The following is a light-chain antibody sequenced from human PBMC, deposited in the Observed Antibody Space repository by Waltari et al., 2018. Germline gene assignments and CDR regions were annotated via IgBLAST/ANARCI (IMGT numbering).Light chain of an antibody. CDR1: NIGSNG. J-gene: IGLJ3*02. CDR3: QVWDTTTDHRWV. CDR2: SDC. Sequence: SYVLTPPPSVSVASGETARLLRWAHNIGSNGVHCYLQTSGQAPILVTYSDCYQPSGIAERVSGSNSGNTATLTISRAEAGDEAAYYCQVWDTTTDHRWVFGGGTTLTVL. V-gene: IGLV3-21*04.